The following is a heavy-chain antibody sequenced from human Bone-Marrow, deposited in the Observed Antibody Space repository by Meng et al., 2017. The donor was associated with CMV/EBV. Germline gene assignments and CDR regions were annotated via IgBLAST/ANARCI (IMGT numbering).Heavy chain of an antibody. CDR1: GGTFSSYA. J-gene: IGHJ5*02. D-gene: IGHD3-10*01. CDR3: AIRGFGELSTGGFDP. V-gene: IGHV1-46*01. CDR2: INPSSGST. Sequence: ASVKVSCNASGGTFSSYAISWVRQAPGQGLGWMGIINPSSGSTIHAQRFQGRVTMTRDTSSSTVYMELNSLRSEDTAVYYCAIRGFGELSTGGFDPRGQGTLVTVSS.